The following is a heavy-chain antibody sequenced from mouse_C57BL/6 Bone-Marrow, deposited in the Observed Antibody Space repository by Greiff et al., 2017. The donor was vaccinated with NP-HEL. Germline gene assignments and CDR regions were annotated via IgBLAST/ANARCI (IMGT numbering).Heavy chain of an antibody. CDR1: GYTFTSYW. CDR3: DQLSPYYYGSSKDFDG. CDR2: IDPSDSAT. V-gene: IGHV1-52*01. D-gene: IGHD1-1*01. J-gene: IGHJ1*03. Sequence: QVQLQQPGAELVRPGSSVKLSCKASGYTFTSYWMHWVKQRPIQGLEWIGNIDPSDSATHYNQKFKDKATLTVDKSSSTAYMQLSSLTSEDSAVYYCDQLSPYYYGSSKDFDGWGTGTTVTVSS.